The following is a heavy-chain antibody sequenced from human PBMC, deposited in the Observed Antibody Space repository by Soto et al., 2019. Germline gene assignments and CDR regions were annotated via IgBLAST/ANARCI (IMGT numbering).Heavy chain of an antibody. D-gene: IGHD1-1*01. CDR3: ARWNGYGDS. CDR1: GFSISNHG. CDR2: FSGSSGNT. V-gene: IGHV3-23*01. J-gene: IGHJ4*02. Sequence: EVQLLESGGGLAQPGGSLRLPFGASGFSISNHGVTWVRQAPGKGLEWVSGFSGSSGNTYYADSVKGRFTISRDNSKNTVYLQMNSLRAEDTAVYYCARWNGYGDSWGQGTLVTVSS.